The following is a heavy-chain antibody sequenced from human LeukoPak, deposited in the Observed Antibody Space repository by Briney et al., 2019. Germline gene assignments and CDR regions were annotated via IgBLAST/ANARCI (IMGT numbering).Heavy chain of an antibody. CDR3: ARDQRKDFWSGYYTGLDYYYGMDV. CDR2: INPSGGST. CDR1: GYTFTSYG. Sequence: ASVKVSCKASGYTFTSYGISWVRQAPGQGLEWMGIINPSGGSTSYAQKFQGRVTMTRDTSTSTVYMELSSLRSEDTAVYYCARDQRKDFWSGYYTGLDYYYGMDVWGQGTTVTVSS. J-gene: IGHJ6*02. V-gene: IGHV1-46*01. D-gene: IGHD3-3*01.